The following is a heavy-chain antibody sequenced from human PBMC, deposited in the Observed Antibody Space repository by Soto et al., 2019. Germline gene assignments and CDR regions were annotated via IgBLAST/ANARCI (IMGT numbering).Heavy chain of an antibody. Sequence: VGSLRLSCAASGFTFSSYSMNWVRQAPGKGLEWVSSISSSSFSINYADSVKGRFSISRDNAQNSLHLRMNNLRAEDTAVYYCARNESSNIYGMDVWGQGTTVTVSS. D-gene: IGHD6-6*01. CDR3: ARNESSNIYGMDV. CDR2: ISSSSFSI. V-gene: IGHV3-21*01. J-gene: IGHJ6*02. CDR1: GFTFSSYS.